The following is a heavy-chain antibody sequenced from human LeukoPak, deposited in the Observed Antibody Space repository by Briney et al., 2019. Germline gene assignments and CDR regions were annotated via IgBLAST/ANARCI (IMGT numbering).Heavy chain of an antibody. V-gene: IGHV3-21*01. CDR3: ARAPSAMVRDYFDD. J-gene: IGHJ4*02. CDR1: GFTFSSYS. Sequence: GGSLRLSCAASGFTFSSYSMSWVRQAPGMGLEWVSSISGSSSYIYYTDSVKGRFTISRDNAKNSLYLQMNSLRAEDTAVYYCARAPSAMVRDYFDDWGQGTLVTVSS. CDR2: ISGSSSYI. D-gene: IGHD5-18*01.